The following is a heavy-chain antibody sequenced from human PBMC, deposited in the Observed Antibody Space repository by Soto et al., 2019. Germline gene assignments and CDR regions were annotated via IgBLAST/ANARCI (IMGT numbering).Heavy chain of an antibody. D-gene: IGHD4-17*01. Sequence: SETLSLTCTVSGGSISSYYLSWIRQPPGKGLEWIGYIYYSRSTNYNPSLKSRVTISVDTSKNQFSLKLSSVTAADTAVYYCARRYGASFDYWGQGTLVTVSS. CDR1: GGSISSYY. CDR2: IYYSRST. CDR3: ARRYGASFDY. V-gene: IGHV4-59*01. J-gene: IGHJ4*02.